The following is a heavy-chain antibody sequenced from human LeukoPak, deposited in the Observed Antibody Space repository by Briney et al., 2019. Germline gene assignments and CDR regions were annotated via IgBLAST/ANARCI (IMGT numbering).Heavy chain of an antibody. Sequence: SETLSLTCTVSGGSITSGRYFWSWIRQPAGKGLEWIGRIYNSDTTSYTPSLKSRVTMSIDTSKNQFSLKLSSVTAADTAVYYCVRDGRRGSLGDAFDIWGLGTMVIVSS. CDR1: GGSITSGRYF. V-gene: IGHV4-61*02. CDR2: IYNSDTT. CDR3: VRDGRRGSLGDAFDI. D-gene: IGHD1-1*01. J-gene: IGHJ3*02.